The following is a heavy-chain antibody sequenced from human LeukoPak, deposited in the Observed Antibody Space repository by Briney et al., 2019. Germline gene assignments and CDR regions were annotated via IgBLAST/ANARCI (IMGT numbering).Heavy chain of an antibody. CDR3: AKSGGYGPIDY. Sequence: SETLSLTCNVSGVSISSSSYYWGWIRQPPGKELEWIGSIYSSGSTYYNSSLKSRVTISIDTSKNQVSLKMSSVTAADTAVYYCAKSGGYGPIDYWGQGTLVTVSS. J-gene: IGHJ4*01. CDR1: GVSISSSSYY. V-gene: IGHV4-39*01. D-gene: IGHD6-25*01. CDR2: IYSSGST.